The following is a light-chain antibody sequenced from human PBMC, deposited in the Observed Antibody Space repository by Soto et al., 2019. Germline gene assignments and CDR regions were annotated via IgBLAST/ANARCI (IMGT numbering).Light chain of an antibody. CDR2: KAT. V-gene: IGKV1-5*03. CDR3: QQYHDFQYT. CDR1: QSIGSG. J-gene: IGKJ2*01. Sequence: DFQMTQSPSTLSASVGDGVTITCRASQSIGSGLAWYQQQPGKAPELLIYKATNLQRGVSSRFSGSGSGTDFSLTISSLQPADSATYYCQQYHDFQYTFGQGTKLEI.